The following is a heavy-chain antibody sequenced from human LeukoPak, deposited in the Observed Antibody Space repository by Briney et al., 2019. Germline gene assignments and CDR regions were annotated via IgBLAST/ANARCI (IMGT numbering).Heavy chain of an antibody. J-gene: IGHJ3*02. D-gene: IGHD3-10*01. V-gene: IGHV4-59*01. Sequence: SETLSLTCTVSGGSISNYYWSWIRQPPGKGLEWIGYVYYTGSTNYNPSLRSRVTISVDTSKNQFSLKLSSVTAADTAVYYCARDRVTGYYYGSGEDAFDIWGQGTMVTVSS. CDR3: ARDRVTGYYYGSGEDAFDI. CDR2: VYYTGST. CDR1: GGSISNYY.